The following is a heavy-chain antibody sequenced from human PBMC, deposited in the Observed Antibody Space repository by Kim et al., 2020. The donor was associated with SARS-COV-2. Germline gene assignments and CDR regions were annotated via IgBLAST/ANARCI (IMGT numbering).Heavy chain of an antibody. D-gene: IGHD1-1*01. CDR1: GGTFSKHV. J-gene: IGHJ1*01. Sequence: SVKVSCKASGGTFSKHVLSWVRQAPGQGLEWMGGIIPIVDNANYAEKFQGRVTITADESTSTAYMELSSLRHDDSAFYYCATVTRNDAYYQYRGPGTLV. CDR3: ATVTRNDAYYQY. V-gene: IGHV1-69*13. CDR2: IIPIVDNA.